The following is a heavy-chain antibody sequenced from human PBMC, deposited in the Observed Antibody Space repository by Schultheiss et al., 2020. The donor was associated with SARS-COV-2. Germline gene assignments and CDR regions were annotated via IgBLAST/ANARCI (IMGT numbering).Heavy chain of an antibody. CDR2: IVVGSGNT. V-gene: IGHV1-18*01. Sequence: ASVKVSCKASGYTFTSYGISWVRQAPGQGLEWMGWIVVGSGNTNYAQKFQERVTITRDMSTSTAYMELSSLRSEDTAVYYCARASYYGMDVWGQGTTVTVSS. CDR3: ARASYYGMDV. CDR1: GYTFTSYG. J-gene: IGHJ6*02.